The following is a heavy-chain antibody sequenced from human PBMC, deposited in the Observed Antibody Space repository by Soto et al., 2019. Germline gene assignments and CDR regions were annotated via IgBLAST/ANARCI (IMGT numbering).Heavy chain of an antibody. V-gene: IGHV3-48*01. CDR2: ISSGSGNK. Sequence: GGSLRLSCAASEFSFSNYHMNWVRQAPGKGLEWVSYISSGSGNKQYADSVKGRLTISRDNGKDSLYLDMNSLRAEDTGVYYCARGVATANGAFDIWGPGTMVTVSS. J-gene: IGHJ3*02. D-gene: IGHD2-21*02. CDR1: EFSFSNYH. CDR3: ARGVATANGAFDI.